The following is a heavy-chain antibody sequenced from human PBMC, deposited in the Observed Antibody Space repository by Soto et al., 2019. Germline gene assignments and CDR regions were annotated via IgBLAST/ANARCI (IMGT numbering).Heavy chain of an antibody. Sequence: PGGSLRLSCAASGFTVSSNYMSWVRQAPGKGLEWVSVIYSGGSTYYADSVKGRFTISRDNSKNTLYLQMNSLRAEDTAVYYCARERRYSSGWYWFDPWGQGTLVTVSS. CDR3: ARERRYSSGWYWFDP. V-gene: IGHV3-53*01. D-gene: IGHD6-19*01. CDR2: IYSGGST. CDR1: GFTVSSNY. J-gene: IGHJ5*02.